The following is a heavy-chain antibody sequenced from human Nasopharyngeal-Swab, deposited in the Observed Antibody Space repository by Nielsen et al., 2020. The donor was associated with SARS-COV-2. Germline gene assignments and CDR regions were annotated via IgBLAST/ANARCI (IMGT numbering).Heavy chain of an antibody. CDR1: GFPLKNYN. V-gene: IGHV3-48*04. Sequence: GVLKISCAVSGFPLKNYNMIWVRQAPGKGLEWLSYISVSSLTTYYADSVKGRFTISRDNAKNTLYLQINSLRVEDTAVYYCARWRGSTTWYFDYWGQGTLVTVSS. CDR2: ISVSSLTT. J-gene: IGHJ4*02. CDR3: ARWRGSTTWYFDY. D-gene: IGHD2-2*01.